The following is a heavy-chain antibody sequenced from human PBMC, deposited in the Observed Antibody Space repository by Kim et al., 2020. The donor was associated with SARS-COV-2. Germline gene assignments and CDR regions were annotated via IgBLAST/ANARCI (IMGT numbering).Heavy chain of an antibody. Sequence: TDSVKGRFTSSRDNYKNTLFLQMNGLRAEDTAVYFCAKRAGYSSSSAYFDFWGRGTLVTVSS. CDR3: AKRAGYSSSSAYFDF. V-gene: IGHV3-30*02. J-gene: IGHJ4*02. D-gene: IGHD6-6*01.